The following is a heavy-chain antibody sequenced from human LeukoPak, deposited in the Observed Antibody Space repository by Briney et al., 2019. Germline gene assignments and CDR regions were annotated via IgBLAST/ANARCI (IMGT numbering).Heavy chain of an antibody. CDR3: ARDGDTIFGVVQLDY. D-gene: IGHD3-3*01. Sequence: GGSLRLSCAASGFSVSSNFMTWVRQAPGKGLEWVSVIYSSGSTSYADSVKGRFTISRDNSKNTLYLQMQSLRVEDTAVYYCARDGDTIFGVVQLDYWGQGTLVSVSS. CDR1: GFSVSSNF. J-gene: IGHJ4*02. V-gene: IGHV3-66*01. CDR2: IYSSGST.